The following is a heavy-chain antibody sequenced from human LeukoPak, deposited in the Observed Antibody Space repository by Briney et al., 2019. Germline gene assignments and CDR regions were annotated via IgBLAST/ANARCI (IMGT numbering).Heavy chain of an antibody. D-gene: IGHD2-2*01. CDR1: GFVVSDSV. V-gene: IGHV3-30*04. J-gene: IGHJ5*02. CDR2: ISVDGRGK. Sequence: PGGSLRLSCVGYGFVVSDSVIHWVRQTPDKKLEWVAAISVDGRGKHLADSLEGRFTISRDNSEQTVELQMNSLRPDDTGVYFCARESGTSGRAGWFHPWGQGTLVTVSS. CDR3: ARESGTSGRAGWFHP.